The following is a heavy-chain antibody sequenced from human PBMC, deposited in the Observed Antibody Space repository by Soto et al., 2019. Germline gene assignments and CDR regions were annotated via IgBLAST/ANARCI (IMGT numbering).Heavy chain of an antibody. J-gene: IGHJ4*02. V-gene: IGHV4-4*02. CDR2: IYHSGST. Sequence: SETLSLTCAVSGGSISSSNWWSWVRQPPGKGLEWIGEIYHSGSTNYNPSLKSRVTISVDKSKNQFSLKLSSVTAVDTAVYYCARAGWLLYTLDYWGQGTLVTVSS. D-gene: IGHD3-9*01. CDR1: GGSISSSNW. CDR3: ARAGWLLYTLDY.